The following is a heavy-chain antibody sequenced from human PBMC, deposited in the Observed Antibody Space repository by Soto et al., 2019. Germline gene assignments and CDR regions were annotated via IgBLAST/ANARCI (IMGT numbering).Heavy chain of an antibody. CDR1: GFSFSSYA. J-gene: IGHJ4*02. D-gene: IGHD3-3*01. Sequence: DVQLVESGGGLVQPGGSLRLSCAAAGFSFSSYAMSWVRQAPGKGLEWVSTISGSDGKTFYADSVKGRFSISRDTSDNMLYLQMNSLRDDDTAVYYCARWSYLDYWGQGARVTVSS. V-gene: IGHV3-23*04. CDR3: ARWSYLDY. CDR2: ISGSDGKT.